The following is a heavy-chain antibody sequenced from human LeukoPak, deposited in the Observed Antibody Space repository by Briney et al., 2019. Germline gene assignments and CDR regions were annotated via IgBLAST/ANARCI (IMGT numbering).Heavy chain of an antibody. CDR1: GYSISSGYY. CDR2: IYHSGSI. CDR3: ARVYCSGGSCYSAHFDY. D-gene: IGHD2-15*01. Sequence: PSETLSLTCIVSGYSISSGYYWGWIRQSPGKGLEWIASIYHSGSIYYNPSLKSRVTISVDTSKNQFSLKLSSVTAADTAVYYCARVYCSGGSCYSAHFDYWGQGTLVTVSS. J-gene: IGHJ4*02. V-gene: IGHV4-38-2*02.